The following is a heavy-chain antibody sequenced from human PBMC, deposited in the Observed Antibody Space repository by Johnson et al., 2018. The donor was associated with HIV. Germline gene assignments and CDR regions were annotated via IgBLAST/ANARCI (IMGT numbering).Heavy chain of an antibody. V-gene: IGHV3-30*18. J-gene: IGHJ3*02. CDR1: GFTLTTYA. CDR3: AKDPRYKYGGAFDI. D-gene: IGHD3-16*01. CDR2: ISSDGNNK. Sequence: VQLVESGGDMVQPGRSLRLSCAASGFTLTTYAMHWVRQAPGKGLEWVAVISSDGNNKYYADSVKGRFTISRDNSMNTLYLQMNSLTIDDTAAYYCAKDPRYKYGGAFDIWGQGTMGTVSS.